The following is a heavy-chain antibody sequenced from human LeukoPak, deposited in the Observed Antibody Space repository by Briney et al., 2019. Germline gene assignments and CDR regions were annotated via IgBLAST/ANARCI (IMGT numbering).Heavy chain of an antibody. Sequence: SETLSLTCAVYGGSFSGYYWSWIRQPPGKGLEWIGEINHSGSTNYNPSLKSRVTISVDTSKKQFSLKLRTVTAADTAVYYCARRGGRDGYDLNWFDPRGQGTLVTVSS. D-gene: IGHD5-24*01. J-gene: IGHJ5*02. CDR3: ARRGGRDGYDLNWFDP. CDR2: INHSGST. V-gene: IGHV4-34*01. CDR1: GGSFSGYY.